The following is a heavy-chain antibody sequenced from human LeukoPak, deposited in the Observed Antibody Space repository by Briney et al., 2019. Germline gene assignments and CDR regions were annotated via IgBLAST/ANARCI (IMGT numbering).Heavy chain of an antibody. CDR1: GGSISSSSYY. CDR3: YDSSGYYYPFDI. CDR2: IYYSGST. D-gene: IGHD3-22*01. J-gene: IGHJ3*02. V-gene: IGHV4-39*01. Sequence: SETLSLTCTVSGGSISSSSYYWGWIRQPPGKGLEWIGSIYYSGSTYYNPPLKSRVTISVDTSKNQFSLKLSSVTAADTAVYYCYDSSGYYYPFDIWGQGTMVTVSS.